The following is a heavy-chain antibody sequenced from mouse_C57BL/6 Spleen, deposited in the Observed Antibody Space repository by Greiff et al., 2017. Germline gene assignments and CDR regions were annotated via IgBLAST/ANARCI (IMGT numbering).Heavy chain of an antibody. V-gene: IGHV1-80*01. CDR2: IYPGDGDT. J-gene: IGHJ4*01. CDR1: GYAFSSYW. Sequence: VQLQESGAELVKPGASVKISCKASGYAFSSYWMNWVKQRPGKGLEWIGQIYPGDGDTNYNGKFKGKATLTADKSSSTAYMQLSSLTSEDSAVYFCARPFITTVVATGAMDYWGQGTSVTVSS. D-gene: IGHD1-1*01. CDR3: ARPFITTVVATGAMDY.